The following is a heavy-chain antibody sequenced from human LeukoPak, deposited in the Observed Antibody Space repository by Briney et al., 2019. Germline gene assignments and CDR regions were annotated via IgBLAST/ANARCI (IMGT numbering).Heavy chain of an antibody. CDR3: ARDHLYSSDSSSNY. CDR2: ISSSSYI. V-gene: IGHV3-21*01. D-gene: IGHD6-19*01. J-gene: IGHJ4*02. CDR1: GFTFSSYS. Sequence: GGSLRLSCAASGFTFSSYSMNWIRQAPGKGLEWVSSISSSSYIYYADSVKGRFTISRDNAKNSLYLQMNSLRAEDTAVYYCARDHLYSSDSSSNYWGQGTLVTVSS.